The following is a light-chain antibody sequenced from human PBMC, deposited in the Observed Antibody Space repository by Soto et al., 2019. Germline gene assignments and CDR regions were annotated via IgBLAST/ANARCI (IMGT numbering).Light chain of an antibody. J-gene: IGKJ4*01. Sequence: EIVLTQSPATLSLSPGERATLSCRASQSVSSYLAWYQQKPGQAPRLLIYDASNRATGIPARFSGSGSGTDFTLTISSLEPGDFAVYYCQQRSNWPLLTLGGGTNVVL. CDR1: QSVSSY. V-gene: IGKV3-11*01. CDR2: DAS. CDR3: QQRSNWPLLT.